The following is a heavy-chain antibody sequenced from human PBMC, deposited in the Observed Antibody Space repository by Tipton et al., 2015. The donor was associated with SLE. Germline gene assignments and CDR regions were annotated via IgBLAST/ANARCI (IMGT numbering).Heavy chain of an antibody. CDR1: GVSVSSHY. V-gene: IGHV4-59*02. D-gene: IGHD2-15*01. CDR3: ARATYSVIVDAFDI. J-gene: IGHJ3*02. Sequence: TLSLTCTVSGVSVSSHYWSWIRQPPGKGLEWIAYIHYSGTTNYSPSLKSRVTVSVDTSKNQFSLQLRSVTAADTALYYCARATYSVIVDAFDIWGQGTMVTVSS. CDR2: IHYSGTT.